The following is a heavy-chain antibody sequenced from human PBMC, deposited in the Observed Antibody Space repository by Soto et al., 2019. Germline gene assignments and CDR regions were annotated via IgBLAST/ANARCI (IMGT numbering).Heavy chain of an antibody. CDR3: ARSSGYYWIDDY. J-gene: IGHJ4*02. CDR1: GYTFTSYA. CDR2: INAGNGNT. V-gene: IGHV1-3*05. D-gene: IGHD3-22*01. Sequence: QVQLVQSGAEEKKPGASVKVSCKASGYTFTSYAMHWVRQAPGQRLEWMGWINAGNGNTKYSQKFQGRVNITRDTSASTAYMELSSLRSEDTAGYYCARSSGYYWIDDYWGQGTLVTVSS.